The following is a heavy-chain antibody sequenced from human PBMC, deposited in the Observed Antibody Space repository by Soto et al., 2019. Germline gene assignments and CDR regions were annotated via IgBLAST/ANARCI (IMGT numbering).Heavy chain of an antibody. CDR1: GGTFSSYP. Sequence: QVQLVQSGAEVKRPGSSVKVSCKASGGTFSSYPISWVRQAPGQGLEWMGGTNGNLGTGNYAQKFRGRLTITTDISTTTAYMGLSSLTSEDTAVYYCARRDSHGFFRYFDNWGQGTLVTVSS. J-gene: IGHJ4*02. V-gene: IGHV1-69*06. CDR3: ARRDSHGFFRYFDN. D-gene: IGHD3-10*01. CDR2: TNGNLGTG.